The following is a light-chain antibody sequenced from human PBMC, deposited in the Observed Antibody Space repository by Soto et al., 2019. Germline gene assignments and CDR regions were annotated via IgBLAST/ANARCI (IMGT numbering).Light chain of an antibody. CDR1: SSDVGSYNL. V-gene: IGLV2-23*01. CDR3: CSYAGSSTVV. Sequence: SVLTQPASVSGSPGQSITISCTGTSSDVGSYNLVSWYQQHPGKAPKLMIYEGSKRPSGVSNRFSGSKSGNTASLTISGLQAEDEADYYCCSYAGSSTVVFGGGTQLTVL. CDR2: EGS. J-gene: IGLJ2*01.